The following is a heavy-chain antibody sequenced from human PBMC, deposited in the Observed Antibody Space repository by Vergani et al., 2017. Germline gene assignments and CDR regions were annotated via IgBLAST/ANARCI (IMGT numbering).Heavy chain of an antibody. CDR2: ISGSGGST. J-gene: IGHJ5*02. D-gene: IGHD6-19*01. CDR1: GFTFRSYA. CDR3: AKSPRYSSGWDNGFDP. Sequence: AASGFTFRSYAMRWVRQAPGKGLEWVSAISGSGGSTYYADCVKGRFTISRDNSKNTLYLQMNSLRAEDTAVYYCAKSPRYSSGWDNGFDPWGQGTLVTVSS. V-gene: IGHV3-23*01.